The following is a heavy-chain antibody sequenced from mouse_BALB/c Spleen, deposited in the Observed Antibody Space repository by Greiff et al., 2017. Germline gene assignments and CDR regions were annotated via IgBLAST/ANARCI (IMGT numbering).Heavy chain of an antibody. CDR3: AFYDGYSYAMDY. CDR1: GFNIKDTY. CDR2: IDPANGNT. J-gene: IGHJ4*01. D-gene: IGHD2-3*01. Sequence: EVQLQQSGAELVKPGASVKLSCTASGFNIKDTYMHWVKQRPEQGLEWIGRIDPANGNTKYDPKFQGKAPITADTSSNTAYLQLSSLTSEDTAVYYCAFYDGYSYAMDYWGQGTSVTVSS. V-gene: IGHV14-3*02.